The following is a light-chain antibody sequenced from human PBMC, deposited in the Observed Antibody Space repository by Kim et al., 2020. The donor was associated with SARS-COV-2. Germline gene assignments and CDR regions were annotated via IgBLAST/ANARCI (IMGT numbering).Light chain of an antibody. V-gene: IGKV1-39*01. Sequence: SASVGELVTIPCRESQTISKYLNWYQHKPGKPPKLLISAASTLQSGVPSRFSGSGSGADFTLTINSLQSEDFATYYCQQSFSTPFTFAQGTKLEI. CDR1: QTISKY. CDR3: QQSFSTPFT. J-gene: IGKJ2*01. CDR2: AAS.